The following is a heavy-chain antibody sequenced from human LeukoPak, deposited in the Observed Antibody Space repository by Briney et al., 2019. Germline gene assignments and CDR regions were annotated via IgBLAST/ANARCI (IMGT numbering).Heavy chain of an antibody. J-gene: IGHJ4*02. CDR2: MSYDGSNK. CDR1: GFTFSSYA. Sequence: GGSLRLPCAASGFTFSSYAMHWVRQAPGKGLEWVAVMSYDGSNKYYADSVKGRFTISRDNSKNTLYLQMNSLRAEDTAVYYCARGRGYSGYDRKYYFDYWGQGTLVTVSS. V-gene: IGHV3-30*04. D-gene: IGHD5-12*01. CDR3: ARGRGYSGYDRKYYFDY.